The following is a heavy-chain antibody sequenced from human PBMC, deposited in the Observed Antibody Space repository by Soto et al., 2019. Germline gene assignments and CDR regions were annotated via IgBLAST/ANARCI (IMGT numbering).Heavy chain of an antibody. Sequence: GGSLRLSCTGSGFTFADYTMSWVRQAPGKWLEWVGLIRSEANGGTTHYAASVHGGFIISRDDSRGIAFLQMNNLKSEDTAVYYCTRVGKFDYWGQGXLVTVYS. CDR3: TRVGKFDY. J-gene: IGHJ4*02. D-gene: IGHD1-26*01. CDR1: GFTFADYT. CDR2: IRSEANGGTT. V-gene: IGHV3-49*04.